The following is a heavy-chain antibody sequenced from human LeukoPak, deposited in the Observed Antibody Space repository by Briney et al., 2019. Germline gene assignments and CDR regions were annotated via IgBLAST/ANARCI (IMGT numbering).Heavy chain of an antibody. V-gene: IGHV1-46*01. Sequence: GASVKVSCKASGYTFTSYCIHWVRQAPGQGLEWMGIINPYGGSTTYAQKFQGRVTVTRDTSTSTVYMELSSLRSEDTAVYYCATDRRAEGAFDYWGQGTLVTVSS. CDR2: INPYGGST. CDR3: ATDRRAEGAFDY. J-gene: IGHJ4*02. D-gene: IGHD3-16*01. CDR1: GYTFTSYC.